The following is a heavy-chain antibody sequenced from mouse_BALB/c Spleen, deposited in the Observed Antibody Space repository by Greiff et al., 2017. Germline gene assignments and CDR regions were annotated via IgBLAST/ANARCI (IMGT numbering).Heavy chain of an antibody. J-gene: IGHJ4*01. V-gene: IGHV1-80*01. Sequence: VNVVESGAELVRPGSSVKISCKASGYAFSSYWMNWVKQRPGQGLEWIGQIYPGDGDTNYNGKFKGKATLTADKSSSTAYMQLSSLTSEDSAVYFCARWAHYAMDYWGQGTSVTVSS. CDR3: ARWAHYAMDY. CDR1: GYAFSSYW. CDR2: IYPGDGDT.